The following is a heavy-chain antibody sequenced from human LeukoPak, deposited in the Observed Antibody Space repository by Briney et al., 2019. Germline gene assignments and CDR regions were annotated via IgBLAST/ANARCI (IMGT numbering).Heavy chain of an antibody. D-gene: IGHD3-16*01. CDR1: GGTFSSYA. CDR2: IIPIFGTA. J-gene: IGHJ4*02. CDR3: ARDTHPAGGPMGY. V-gene: IGHV1-69*05. Sequence: SVKVSCKASGGTFSSYAISWVRQAPGQGLEWMGGIIPIFGTANYAQKFQGRVTITTDESTSTAYMELSSLRSEDTAVYYCARDTHPAGGPMGYWGQGTLVTVSS.